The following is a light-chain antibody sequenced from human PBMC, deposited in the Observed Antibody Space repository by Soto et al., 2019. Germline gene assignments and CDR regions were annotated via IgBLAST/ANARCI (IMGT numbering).Light chain of an antibody. Sequence: QSALTQPASLSGSPVQSITISCTGTSSDVGGYNYVSWYQHHPGKAPKLIIYDVTNRPSGVSNTFSGSKSGNTASLTISGLQPEDEVDYYCSSYTTSNTRQIVFGTGTKLTVL. V-gene: IGLV2-14*03. CDR1: SSDVGGYNY. J-gene: IGLJ1*01. CDR3: SSYTTSNTRQIV. CDR2: DVT.